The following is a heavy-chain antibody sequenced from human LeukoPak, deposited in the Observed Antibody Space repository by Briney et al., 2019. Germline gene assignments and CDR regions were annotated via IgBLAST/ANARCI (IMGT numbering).Heavy chain of an antibody. CDR3: ASFRAVAGPDAFDI. Sequence: PSETLSLICAVYGGSFSGYYWSWIRQPPGKGLEWIGEINHSGSTNYNPSLKSRVTISVDTSKNQFSLKLSSVTAADTAVYYCASFRAVAGPDAFDIWGQGTMVTVSS. V-gene: IGHV4-34*01. CDR2: INHSGST. J-gene: IGHJ3*02. CDR1: GGSFSGYY. D-gene: IGHD6-19*01.